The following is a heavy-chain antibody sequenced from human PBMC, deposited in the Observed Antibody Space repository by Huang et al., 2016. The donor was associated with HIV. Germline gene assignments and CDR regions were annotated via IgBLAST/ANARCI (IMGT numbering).Heavy chain of an antibody. CDR3: TTNPPETYFQDLSGNFRVLDY. V-gene: IGHV3-15*01. Sequence: EVQLVEAGGDLVKPGGSLRLSCTVSGITFDNEWVSGGRQGPGKGMEWVGRLKSKAEGWTRDYATSVKGRFSNSRNDSRNRVYLKMNSLNTEDTGGYFCTTNPPETYFQDLSGNFRVLDYWGRGTLVTVSS. CDR1: GITFDNEW. D-gene: IGHD3-22*01. CDR2: LKSKAEGWTR. J-gene: IGHJ4*02.